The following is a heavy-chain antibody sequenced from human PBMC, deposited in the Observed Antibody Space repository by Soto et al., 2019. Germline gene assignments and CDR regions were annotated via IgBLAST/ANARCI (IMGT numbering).Heavy chain of an antibody. D-gene: IGHD6-19*01. CDR3: ARGLAVADNNDDY. CDR1: CYTFTSYG. J-gene: IGHJ4*02. V-gene: IGHV1-18*01. CDR2: ISAYNGNT. Sequence: GXSAEVSFRASCYTFTSYGISWVRQAPGQGLEWMGWISAYNGNTNYAQKLQGRVTMTTDTSTSTAYMELRSLRSDDTAVYYCARGLAVADNNDDYWGQGTLVTVSS.